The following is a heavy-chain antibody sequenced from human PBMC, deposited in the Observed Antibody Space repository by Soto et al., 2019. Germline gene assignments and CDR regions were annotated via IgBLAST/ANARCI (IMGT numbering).Heavy chain of an antibody. V-gene: IGHV3-21*01. CDR3: AREPPYSSSWSYFDY. CDR2: ITSTGSYI. Sequence: EVQLVESGGGLVKPGGSLRVSCAASGFTFSDYSMNWVRQAPGKGLEWLSSITSTGSYIYYADSVKGRFTISRDNAGSSLVLQMNSLRAEDTAMYYCAREPPYSSSWSYFDYWGQGTLVTVSS. CDR1: GFTFSDYS. D-gene: IGHD6-13*01. J-gene: IGHJ4*02.